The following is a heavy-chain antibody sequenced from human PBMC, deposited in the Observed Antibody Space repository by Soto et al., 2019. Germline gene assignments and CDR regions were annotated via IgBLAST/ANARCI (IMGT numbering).Heavy chain of an antibody. V-gene: IGHV3-11*01. CDR1: GFTFSDYY. J-gene: IGHJ4*02. D-gene: IGHD2-8*01. CDR2: ISSRSSTI. Sequence: GGSLRLSCAASGFTFSDYYMSWIRQAPGEGLEWVSYISSRSSTIFYADSVKGRFTISRDNVKNSLYLQMNSLRAEDTAVYYCASGTNGAFFVYWGQGILVTVSS. CDR3: ASGTNGAFFVY.